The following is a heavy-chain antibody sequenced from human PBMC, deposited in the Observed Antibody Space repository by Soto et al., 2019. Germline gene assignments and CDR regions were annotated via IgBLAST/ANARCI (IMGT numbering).Heavy chain of an antibody. Sequence: ASVKVSCKASGYTFTSYGISWVRQAPGQGLEWMGWISAYNGNTNYAQKLQGRVTMTTDTSTSTAYMELRSLRSDDTAVYYCARVPDIVVVVAATPRDYWGQGTLVTVSS. V-gene: IGHV1-18*01. CDR3: ARVPDIVVVVAATPRDY. CDR2: ISAYNGNT. CDR1: GYTFTSYG. J-gene: IGHJ4*02. D-gene: IGHD2-15*01.